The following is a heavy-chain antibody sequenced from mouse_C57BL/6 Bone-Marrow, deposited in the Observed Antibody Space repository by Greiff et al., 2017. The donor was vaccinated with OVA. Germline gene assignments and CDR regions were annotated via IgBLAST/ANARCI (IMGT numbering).Heavy chain of an antibody. D-gene: IGHD2-5*01. CDR2: IYPGDGDT. Sequence: VKLMESGPELVKPGASVKISCKASGYAFSSSWMNWVKQRPGKGLEWIGRIYPGDGDTNYNGKFKGKATLTADKSSSTAYMQLSSLTSEDSAVYFCARGIVRRFAYWGQGTLVTVSA. J-gene: IGHJ3*01. V-gene: IGHV1-82*01. CDR1: GYAFSSSW. CDR3: ARGIVRRFAY.